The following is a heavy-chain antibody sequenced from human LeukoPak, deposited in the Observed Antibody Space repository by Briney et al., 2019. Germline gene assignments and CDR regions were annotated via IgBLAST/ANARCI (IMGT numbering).Heavy chain of an antibody. CDR2: ISGSGGST. J-gene: IGHJ4*02. CDR3: AKSTWYSSGWRPFDY. CDR1: GFTFSSYA. V-gene: IGHV3-23*01. Sequence: GGSLRLSCAASGFTFSSYAMSWVRQAPGKGLEWVSAISGSGGSTYYADSVKGRFTISRDNSKNTLYLQMNSLRAEDTAVYYCAKSTWYSSGWRPFDYWGQGTLVTVSS. D-gene: IGHD6-19*01.